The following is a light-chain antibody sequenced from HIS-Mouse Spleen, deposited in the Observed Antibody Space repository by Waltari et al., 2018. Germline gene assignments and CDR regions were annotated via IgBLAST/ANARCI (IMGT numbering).Light chain of an antibody. J-gene: IGLJ3*02. Sequence: QSVLTQPPSASGTPGQRVTISCSGSSSNIGSNYVYWYQQLPGTAPKLLICRNHQRPAGVPDRFSGSKAGTSASLTISGLQAEDEADYYCCSYAGSWVFGGGTKLTVL. CDR1: SSNIGSNY. CDR2: RNH. CDR3: CSYAGSWV. V-gene: IGLV1-47*01.